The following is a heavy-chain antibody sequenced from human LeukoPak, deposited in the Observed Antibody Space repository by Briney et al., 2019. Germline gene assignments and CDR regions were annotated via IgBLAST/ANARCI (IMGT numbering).Heavy chain of an antibody. D-gene: IGHD1-26*01. J-gene: IGHJ4*02. CDR2: INHSGST. V-gene: IGHV4-34*01. Sequence: SETLSLTCAVYGGSFSGYYWSWIRQPPGKGLEWIGEINHSGSTNYNPSLKSRVTISVDTSKNQFSLKLSSVTAADTAVYYCARNSGSYCVASGAIDYWGQGTLVTVSS. CDR3: ARNSGSYCVASGAIDY. CDR1: GGSFSGYY.